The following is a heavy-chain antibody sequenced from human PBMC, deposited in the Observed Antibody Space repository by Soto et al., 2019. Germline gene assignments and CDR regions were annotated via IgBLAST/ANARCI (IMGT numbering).Heavy chain of an antibody. CDR1: GFTFSNAW. V-gene: IGHV3-15*07. CDR2: IKSKTDGGTT. J-gene: IGHJ3*02. CDR3: TTDLVGATTLNAFDI. Sequence: EVQLVEFGGGLVKPGGSLRLSRAASGFTFSNAWMDWVRQAPGKRLEWVGRIKSKTDGGTTDYAAPVKDRVTISRDDSKNTLYLQMKSLKTEDTAVYYCTTDLVGATTLNAFDIWGQGTMVTVSS. D-gene: IGHD1-26*01.